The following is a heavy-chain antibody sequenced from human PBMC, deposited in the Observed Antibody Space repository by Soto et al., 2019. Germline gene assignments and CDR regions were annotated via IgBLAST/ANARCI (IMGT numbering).Heavy chain of an antibody. Sequence: PSETLSLTCTVSGASISTYYWSWIRQTPGKGLGLIGYIYSSGTTDYNPSLKSRVTISVXXXXXXFXLXLXXXTAAXTAVYDCARAGDSSGYYYVFDYWGQGTQVTVSS. CDR3: ARAGDSSGYYYVFDY. J-gene: IGHJ4*02. V-gene: IGHV4-59*01. D-gene: IGHD3-22*01. CDR2: IYSSGTT. CDR1: GASISTYY.